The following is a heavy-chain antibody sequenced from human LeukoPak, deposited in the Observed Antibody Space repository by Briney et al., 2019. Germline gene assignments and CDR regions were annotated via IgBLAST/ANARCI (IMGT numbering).Heavy chain of an antibody. CDR1: GDSTSSDRYY. D-gene: IGHD3-22*01. V-gene: IGHV4-39*07. CDR2: IYYSGST. J-gene: IGHJ5*02. CDR3: ASPRSYYDSSGYYIS. Sequence: SETLSLTCTVSGDSTSSDRYYGGWVRQPPGKGLEWIGNIYYSGSTYYNPSLKSRVTMSVDTSKNQFSLKLSSVTAADTAVYYCASPRSYYDSSGYYISWGQGTLVTVSS.